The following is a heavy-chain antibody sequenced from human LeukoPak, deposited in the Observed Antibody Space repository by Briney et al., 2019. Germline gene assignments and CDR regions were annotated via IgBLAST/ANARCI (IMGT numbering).Heavy chain of an antibody. CDR2: IYSTGST. J-gene: IGHJ4*02. D-gene: IGHD6-13*01. V-gene: IGHV4-4*07. CDR3: ARKIASAGTAGFDF. Sequence: SETLSLTFTVPGCSISSYYGSWIRQPAGKGLEWAGRIYSTGSTNYNPSLKSPVTMSVDTSKHQSSLRLRSVTAADTAVYYCARKIASAGTAGFDFWGQGALVTVSS. CDR1: GCSISSYY.